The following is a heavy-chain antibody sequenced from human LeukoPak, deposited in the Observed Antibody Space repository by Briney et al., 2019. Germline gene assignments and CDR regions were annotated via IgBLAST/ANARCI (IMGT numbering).Heavy chain of an antibody. D-gene: IGHD3-10*01. CDR2: ISSGGSTI. V-gene: IGHV3-11*04. J-gene: IGHJ6*03. CDR1: GFTFSDSY. CDR3: ARIGSYGSGYYHYYYIDV. Sequence: PGGSLRLSCVASGFTFSDSYMAWVRQAPGKGLEWISYISSGGSTIYYADSVKGRFTISRDNAKNSLYLQLNSLRVDDTAVYYCARIGSYGSGYYHYYYIDVWGKGTTVTVSS.